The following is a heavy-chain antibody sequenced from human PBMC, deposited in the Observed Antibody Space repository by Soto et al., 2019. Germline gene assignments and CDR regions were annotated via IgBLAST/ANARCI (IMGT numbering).Heavy chain of an antibody. Sequence: GGARRLSGAGSGCTFSSYPIGCVRQAPRPGLEWFSSISGSGDSTYYSHSGKGRFTIPRHNSKNTLYLQMNSMSTEDTALDSWAPGSSGPFSNWLDPWGQVTRVTVCS. CDR3: APGSSGPFSNWLDP. J-gene: IGHJ5*02. D-gene: IGHD3-22*01. V-gene: IGHV3-23*01. CDR1: GCTFSSYP. CDR2: ISGSGDST.